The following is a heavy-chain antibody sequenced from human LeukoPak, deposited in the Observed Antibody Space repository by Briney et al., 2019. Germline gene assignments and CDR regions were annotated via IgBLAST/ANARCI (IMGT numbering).Heavy chain of an antibody. Sequence: AGSLRLSCTASGFTLSNSGMSWVRQAPGKGLEWVSGIPGSGGNTYYADSVRGRFTISRDNSKNTLYLQMNSLRAEDTAVYYCAKSYSGNYNDAFGIWGQGTMVTVSS. D-gene: IGHD1-26*01. CDR2: IPGSGGNT. J-gene: IGHJ3*02. CDR3: AKSYSGNYNDAFGI. V-gene: IGHV3-23*01. CDR1: GFTLSNSG.